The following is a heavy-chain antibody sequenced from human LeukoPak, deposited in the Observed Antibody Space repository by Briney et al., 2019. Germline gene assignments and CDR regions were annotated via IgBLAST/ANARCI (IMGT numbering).Heavy chain of an antibody. CDR2: LSTYSGDT. D-gene: IGHD3-22*01. V-gene: IGHV1-18*01. CDR3: ASTSSYYDTSGYLAFDI. CDR1: GYSFTGYG. J-gene: IGHJ3*02. Sequence: GASVKVSCKPSGYSFTGYGISWVRQAPGQGPEWMGWLSTYSGDTDYAQELQGRVTMTTDTSTSTAYIELRSLRSDDTAVYYCASTSSYYDTSGYLAFDIWGQGTMVTVSS.